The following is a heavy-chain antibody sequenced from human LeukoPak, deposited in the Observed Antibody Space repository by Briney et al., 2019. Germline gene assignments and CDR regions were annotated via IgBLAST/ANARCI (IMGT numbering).Heavy chain of an antibody. V-gene: IGHV4-59*11. CDR3: ARGGGYASPIGY. CDR1: GGSISTHY. D-gene: IGHD5-12*01. CDR2: IYHSGST. Sequence: SETLSLTCTLSGGSISTHYWSWIRQPPGKGLEWIGYIYHSGSTNYNPSLKSRVTISVDTSKNQFSLKLSSVTAADTAVYYCARGGGYASPIGYWGQGALVTASS. J-gene: IGHJ4*02.